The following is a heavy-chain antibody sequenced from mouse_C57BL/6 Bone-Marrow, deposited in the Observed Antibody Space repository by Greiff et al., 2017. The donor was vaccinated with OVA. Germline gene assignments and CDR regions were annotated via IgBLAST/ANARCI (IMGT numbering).Heavy chain of an antibody. CDR3: TSTGTDY. CDR2: IDPENGDT. CDR1: GFNIKDDY. D-gene: IGHD4-1*01. J-gene: IGHJ2*01. Sequence: VHVKQSGAELVRPGASVKLSCTASGFNIKDDYMHWVKQRPEQGLEWIGWIDPENGDTEYASKFQGKATITADTSSNTAYLQLSSLTSEDTAVSYCTSTGTDYWGQGTTLTVSS. V-gene: IGHV14-4*01.